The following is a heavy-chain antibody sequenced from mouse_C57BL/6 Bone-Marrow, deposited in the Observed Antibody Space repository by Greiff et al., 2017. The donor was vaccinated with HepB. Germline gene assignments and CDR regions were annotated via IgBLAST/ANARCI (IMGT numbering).Heavy chain of an antibody. D-gene: IGHD2-1*01. CDR1: GFNFKNTY. CDR2: IDPANGNT. J-gene: IGHJ2*01. Sequence: EVQLQQSVAELVRPGASVKLSCTASGFNFKNTYMHWVKQRPEQGLEWIGRIDPANGNTKYAPKFQGKATITADTSSNTAYLQLSSLTSEDTAIYYCAIYYGNLDCWGQGTTLTVAS. V-gene: IGHV14-3*01. CDR3: AIYYGNLDC.